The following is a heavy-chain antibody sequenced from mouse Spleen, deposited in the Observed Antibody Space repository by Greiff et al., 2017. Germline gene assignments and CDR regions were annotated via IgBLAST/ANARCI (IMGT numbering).Heavy chain of an antibody. J-gene: IGHJ3*01. D-gene: IGHD2-3*01. CDR2: ISSGGSYT. CDR1: GFTFSSYA. Sequence: EVKLMESGGGLVKPGGSLKLSCAASGFTFSSYAMSWVRQTPEKRLEWVATISSGGSYTYYPDSVKGRFTISRDNAKNTLYLQMSRLRSEDTAMYYCAKTRSTLMTEAWFGYWGQGTLVTVSA. CDR3: AKTRSTLMTEAWFGY. V-gene: IGHV5-9-1*01.